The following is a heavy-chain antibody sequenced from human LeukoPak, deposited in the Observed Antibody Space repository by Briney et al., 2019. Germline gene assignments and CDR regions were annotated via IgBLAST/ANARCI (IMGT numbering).Heavy chain of an antibody. D-gene: IGHD2/OR15-2a*01. J-gene: IGHJ4*02. CDR1: GFTFTSYS. Sequence: GGSLRLTCVASGFTFTSYSMNRVRQAPGKGLEWVSYITSSSTTVFYADSVKGRFTISRDNAKNSVYLQVNSLNVEDTAIYYCTRGKVVLRGTVFDYWGQGTPVTVSS. V-gene: IGHV3-48*01. CDR3: TRGKVVLRGTVFDY. CDR2: ITSSSTTV.